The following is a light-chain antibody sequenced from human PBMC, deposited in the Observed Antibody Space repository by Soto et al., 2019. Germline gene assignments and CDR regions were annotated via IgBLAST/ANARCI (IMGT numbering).Light chain of an antibody. CDR3: KSYAGSNTYV. Sequence: QSALTQPRSVSGSPGQSITLSCDGSTSDVGAYNLVSWYQQHPGEAPKLMIYDVIKRPSGVPYRFSGSKSGNTASLTVSGLQAADEADYFCKSYAGSNTYVFGSGTKLTVL. CDR1: TSDVGAYNL. J-gene: IGLJ1*01. V-gene: IGLV2-11*01. CDR2: DVI.